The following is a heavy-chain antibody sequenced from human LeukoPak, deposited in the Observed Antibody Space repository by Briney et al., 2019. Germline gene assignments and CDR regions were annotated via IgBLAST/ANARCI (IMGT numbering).Heavy chain of an antibody. V-gene: IGHV4-59*01. CDR2: IFYSGST. CDR3: AREDGAFDI. Sequence: SETLSLTCSVSGGSINNYYWSWIRQPPGKGLEWIGHIFYSGSTNYNPSLKSRVTISLVMSKNQISLKLSSVTTADTAMYYCAREDGAFDIWGQGTMVTVSS. CDR1: GGSINNYY. J-gene: IGHJ3*02.